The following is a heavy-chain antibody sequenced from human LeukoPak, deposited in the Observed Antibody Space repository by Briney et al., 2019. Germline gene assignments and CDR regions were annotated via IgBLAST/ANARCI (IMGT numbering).Heavy chain of an antibody. V-gene: IGHV4-30-2*01. J-gene: IGHJ4*02. CDR2: IYHSGST. CDR1: GGSISSGGYP. CDR3: ARGGDLAYFDY. Sequence: SQTLSLTCAVSGGSISSGGYPWSWIRQPPGKGLEWIGYIYHSGSTYYNPSLKSRVTISVDRSKNQLSLKLSPVTAADTAVYYCARGGDLAYFDYWGQGTLVTVSS. D-gene: IGHD3-16*01.